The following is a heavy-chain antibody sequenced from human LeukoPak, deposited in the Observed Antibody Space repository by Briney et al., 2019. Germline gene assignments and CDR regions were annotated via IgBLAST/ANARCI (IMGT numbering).Heavy chain of an antibody. CDR3: AKRYSGSSGLYNFDY. J-gene: IGHJ4*02. CDR1: GFTFSDYY. V-gene: IGHV3-11*01. D-gene: IGHD1-26*01. CDR2: ISSSGSTI. Sequence: GGSLRLSCAASGFTFSDYYMSWIRQAPGKGLEWVSYISSSGSTIYYADSVKGRFTISRDNSKNTLYLQMNSLRAEDTAVYYCAKRYSGSSGLYNFDYWGQGTLVTVSS.